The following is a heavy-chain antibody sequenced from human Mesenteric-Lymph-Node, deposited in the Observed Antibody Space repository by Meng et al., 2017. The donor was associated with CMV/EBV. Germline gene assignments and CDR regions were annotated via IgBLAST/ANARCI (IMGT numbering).Heavy chain of an antibody. D-gene: IGHD3-10*01. V-gene: IGHV4-39*02. CDR2: IFYSGSA. J-gene: IGHJ5*02. CDR3: ARDTLTYSYGPGWIDP. CDR1: GGSISSSWHY. Sequence: LQLQEWSRRLVKPSETLSLKCTVAGGSISSSWHYWGWIRQPPGKGLEWIGSIFYSGSAHYNPALESRVTISIDKSKNEFFLNLGSVTAADTAMYFCARDTLTYSYGPGWIDPWGQGTLVTVSS.